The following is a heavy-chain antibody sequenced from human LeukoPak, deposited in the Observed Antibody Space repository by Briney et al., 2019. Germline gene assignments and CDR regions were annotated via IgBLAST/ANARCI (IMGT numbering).Heavy chain of an antibody. V-gene: IGHV5-51*01. J-gene: IGHJ4*02. CDR1: GYSFTSYW. CDR3: ARVPTYDFWSGHSSYYFDY. D-gene: IGHD3-3*01. CDR2: IYPGDSDT. Sequence: GESLKISCKGSGYSFTSYWIGWVRQMPGKGLEWMGVIYPGDSDTRYSPPFQGQVTISADKSISTAYLQWSSLKASDTAMYYCARVPTYDFWSGHSSYYFDYWGQGTLVTVSS.